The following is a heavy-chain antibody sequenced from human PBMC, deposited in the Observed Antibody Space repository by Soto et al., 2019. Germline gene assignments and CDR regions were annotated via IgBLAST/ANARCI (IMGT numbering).Heavy chain of an antibody. Sequence: ASVKVSCKASGYTSTSYAMHWVRQAPGQRLEWMGWINAGNGNTKYSQKFQGRVIITRDTSASTAYMELSSLRSEDTAVYYCVTSGWSGYPYDAFDIWGQGTMVTVSS. J-gene: IGHJ3*02. CDR1: GYTSTSYA. D-gene: IGHD3-3*01. V-gene: IGHV1-3*01. CDR3: VTSGWSGYPYDAFDI. CDR2: INAGNGNT.